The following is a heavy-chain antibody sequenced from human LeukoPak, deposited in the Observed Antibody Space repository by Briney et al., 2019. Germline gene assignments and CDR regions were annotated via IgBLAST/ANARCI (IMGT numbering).Heavy chain of an antibody. CDR2: IYHSGST. CDR3: ARGRGGRAAAGRGRYYFDY. V-gene: IGHV4-59*12. J-gene: IGHJ4*02. CDR1: GGSISSYY. Sequence: SETLSLTCTVSGGSISSYYWSWIRQPPGKGLEWIGSIYHSGSTYYNPSLKSRVTISVDTSKNQFSLKLSSVTAADTAVYYCARGRGGRAAAGRGRYYFDYWGQGTLVTVSS. D-gene: IGHD6-13*01.